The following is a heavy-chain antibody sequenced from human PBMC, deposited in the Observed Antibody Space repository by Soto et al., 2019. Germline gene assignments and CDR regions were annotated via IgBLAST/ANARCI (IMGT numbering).Heavy chain of an antibody. D-gene: IGHD2-2*01. CDR2: TRNKANSYTT. CDR1: GFTFSDHY. J-gene: IGHJ6*02. CDR3: AREPEDIVVVPAALNGMDV. Sequence: GSLRLSCAASGFTFSDHYMDWVRQAPGKGLEWVGRTRNKANSYTTEYAASVKGRFTISRDDSKNSLYLQMNSLKTEDTAVYYCAREPEDIVVVPAALNGMDVWGQGTKVTVYS. V-gene: IGHV3-72*01.